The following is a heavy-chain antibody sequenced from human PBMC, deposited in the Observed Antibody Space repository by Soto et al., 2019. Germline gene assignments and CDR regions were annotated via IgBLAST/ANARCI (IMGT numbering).Heavy chain of an antibody. Sequence: SVKVSCKASGGTSSTHGISWVRQAPGQGLEWMGTIIPILGRANSANNFQGRLTMTADKFTSTTYMELWGLTSDDTAVYFCATYYYGSGSYYGFDYWGQGSLVTVSS. CDR3: ATYYYGSGSYYGFDY. CDR2: IIPILGRA. J-gene: IGHJ4*02. CDR1: GGTSSTHG. D-gene: IGHD3-10*01. V-gene: IGHV1-69*04.